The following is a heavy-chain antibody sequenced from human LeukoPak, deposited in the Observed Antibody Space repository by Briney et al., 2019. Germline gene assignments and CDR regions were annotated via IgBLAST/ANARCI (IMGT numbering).Heavy chain of an antibody. J-gene: IGHJ4*02. Sequence: WASVKVSCKASGGTFSSYAISWVRQAPGQGLEWMGGIIPIFGTADYAQKFQGRVTITADESTSTAYMELSSLRSEDTAVYYCAREPAAMPIGVGFDYWGQGTLVTVSS. D-gene: IGHD2-2*01. CDR1: GGTFSSYA. CDR3: AREPAAMPIGVGFDY. V-gene: IGHV1-69*13. CDR2: IIPIFGTA.